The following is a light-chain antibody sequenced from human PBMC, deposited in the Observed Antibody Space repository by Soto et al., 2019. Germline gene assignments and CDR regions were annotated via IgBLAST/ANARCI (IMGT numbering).Light chain of an antibody. V-gene: IGKV4-1*01. Sequence: DIVLTQSPDSLAVSLGERATINCKSSQSVLYSSNNKNYLAWYQQKPGQPPKLLFYWASTRESGVPGRFSGSGSGTDFNLTISSLQAEDVAVYYCQQYYSIWTFGQGTKVEIK. CDR1: QSVLYSSNNKNY. CDR3: QQYYSIWT. J-gene: IGKJ1*01. CDR2: WAS.